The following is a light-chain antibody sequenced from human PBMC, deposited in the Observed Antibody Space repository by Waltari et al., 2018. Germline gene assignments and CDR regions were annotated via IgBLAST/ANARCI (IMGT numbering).Light chain of an antibody. CDR3: QQYGSSPWM. CDR1: QSVSRSY. J-gene: IGKJ1*01. V-gene: IGKV3-20*01. Sequence: EIVLTQSTGPLSWSPGARATLSCRASQSVSRSYLAWYQQKHGQAPRLLIYGASSRATGIPDRFSGSGSGTDFTLTISRLEPEDFAVYYCQQYGSSPWMFGQGTKVEIK. CDR2: GAS.